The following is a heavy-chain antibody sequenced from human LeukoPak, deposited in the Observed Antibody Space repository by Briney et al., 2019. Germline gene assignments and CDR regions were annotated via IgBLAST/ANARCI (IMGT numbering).Heavy chain of an antibody. Sequence: PSETLSLTCTVSGGSISSYYWSWIRQPPGKGLEWIGYIYYSGSTKYNPSLKSRVTISVDTSKNQFPLKLSSVTAADTAVYYCARHLPKWGWDYWGQGTLVTVSS. CDR2: IYYSGST. D-gene: IGHD1-26*01. CDR3: ARHLPKWGWDY. CDR1: GGSISSYY. V-gene: IGHV4-59*08. J-gene: IGHJ4*02.